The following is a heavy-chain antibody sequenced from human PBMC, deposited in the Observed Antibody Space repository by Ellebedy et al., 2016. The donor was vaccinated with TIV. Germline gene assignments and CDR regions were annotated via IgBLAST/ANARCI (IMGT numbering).Heavy chain of an antibody. CDR1: GAYISSPNW. J-gene: IGHJ4*02. V-gene: IGHV4-4*02. D-gene: IGHD5-24*01. CDR2: IYHTGST. Sequence: SETLSLXCVVSGAYISSPNWWSWVRQPPGRGLECLGQIYHTGSTTYNPSLRSRVTISVDKSKNQFSLILSSVTAADTAVYYCARVGASDGNPLDSWGQGTLVTVSS. CDR3: ARVGASDGNPLDS.